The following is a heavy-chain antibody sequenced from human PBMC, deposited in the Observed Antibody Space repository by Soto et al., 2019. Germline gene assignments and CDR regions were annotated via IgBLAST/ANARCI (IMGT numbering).Heavy chain of an antibody. J-gene: IGHJ6*02. CDR1: GGSISSGGYS. Sequence: SETLSLTCAVSGGSISSGGYSWSWIRQPPGKGLEWIGYIYHSGSTYYNPSLKSRVTISVDTSKNQFSLQLTSVTPEDTAVYYCARLTSSGWSYYYGMDVWGLGTTVTVSS. CDR2: IYHSGST. CDR3: ARLTSSGWSYYYGMDV. D-gene: IGHD6-19*01. V-gene: IGHV4-30-2*01.